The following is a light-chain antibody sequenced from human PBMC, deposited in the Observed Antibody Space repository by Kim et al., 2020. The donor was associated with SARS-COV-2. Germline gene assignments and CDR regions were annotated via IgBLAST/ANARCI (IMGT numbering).Light chain of an antibody. Sequence: VSPGERATLSCRASQSVGNRVAWFQQKLGQAPRLLIYGASTRAADVPPRFSGSGSETEFTLTITSLQSEDFAVYFCQHYDNWPPYTFGQGTKLEIK. V-gene: IGKV3-15*01. CDR3: QHYDNWPPYT. J-gene: IGKJ2*01. CDR2: GAS. CDR1: QSVGNR.